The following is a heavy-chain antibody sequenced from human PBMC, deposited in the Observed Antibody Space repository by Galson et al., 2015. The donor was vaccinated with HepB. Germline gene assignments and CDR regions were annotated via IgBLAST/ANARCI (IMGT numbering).Heavy chain of an antibody. CDR3: ARDRGNYYDSSGYNQRDGFDI. CDR1: GGSVSSGNNY. CDR2: IHTIGST. J-gene: IGHJ3*02. Sequence: TLSLTCTVSGGSVSSGNNYWSWIRQPAGKGLEWIGRIHTIGSTNYNPSLKSRLTMSVDTSKNQISLKLNSVTAADTAVYYCARDRGNYYDSSGYNQRDGFDIWGQGTMVTVSS. D-gene: IGHD3-22*01. V-gene: IGHV4-61*02.